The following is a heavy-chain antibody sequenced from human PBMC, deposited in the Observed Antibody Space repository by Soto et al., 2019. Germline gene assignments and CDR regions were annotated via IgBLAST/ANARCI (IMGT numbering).Heavy chain of an antibody. CDR1: GFTVSSNY. CDR2: IYSGGST. D-gene: IGHD4-17*01. Sequence: GGSLRLSCAASGFTVSSNYMSWVRQAPGKGLEWVSVIYSGGSTYYADSVKGRFTISRDNSKNTLYLQMNSLRAEDTAVYYCARLSFTTVGLDYWGQGTLVTVSS. V-gene: IGHV3-53*01. J-gene: IGHJ4*02. CDR3: ARLSFTTVGLDY.